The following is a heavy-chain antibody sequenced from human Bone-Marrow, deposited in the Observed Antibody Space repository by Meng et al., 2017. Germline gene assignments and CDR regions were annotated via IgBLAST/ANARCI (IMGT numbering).Heavy chain of an antibody. CDR3: TRANYYASGSYCFDF. CDR2: ISYDGSNK. J-gene: IGHJ4*02. V-gene: IGHV3-30-3*01. CDR1: GFTFSSYG. D-gene: IGHD3-10*01. Sequence: QVPLVESGGGVVQPGRSLRLPCAASGFTFSSYGLHWVRQAPGKGLEWVAVISYDGSNKYHADSVKGRFTISRDNSKNTLYLQVKSLRAEDTAVYYCTRANYYASGSYCFDFWGQGTLVTVSS.